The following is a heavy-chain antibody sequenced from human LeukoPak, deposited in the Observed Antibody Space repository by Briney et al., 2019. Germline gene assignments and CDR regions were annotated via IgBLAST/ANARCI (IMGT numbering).Heavy chain of an antibody. CDR1: GYTFTSYA. Sequence: ASVKVSCKASGYTFTSYAMNWVRQAPGQGLEWMGWINTDTGNPTYAQGFTGRFVFSLDTSVSTAYLQISSLKAEDTAVYYCARDPQVLCGGDCYSPDYWGQGTLVTVSS. V-gene: IGHV7-4-1*02. J-gene: IGHJ4*02. D-gene: IGHD2-21*02. CDR2: INTDTGNP. CDR3: ARDPQVLCGGDCYSPDY.